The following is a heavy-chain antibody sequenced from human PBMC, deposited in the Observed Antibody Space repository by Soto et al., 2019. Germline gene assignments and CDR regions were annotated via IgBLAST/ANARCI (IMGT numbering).Heavy chain of an antibody. Sequence: SATLSLTCDVSGYSISSGYYWGWIRQPPGKGLEWIGNIHHSGSTYYNPSLKSRVTISIDTSTNQFSLSLSSVTAADTAVYYCARDISAIDGDYWGQGILVTVSS. CDR1: GYSISSGYY. D-gene: IGHD3-9*01. V-gene: IGHV4-38-2*02. CDR2: IHHSGST. CDR3: ARDISAIDGDY. J-gene: IGHJ4*02.